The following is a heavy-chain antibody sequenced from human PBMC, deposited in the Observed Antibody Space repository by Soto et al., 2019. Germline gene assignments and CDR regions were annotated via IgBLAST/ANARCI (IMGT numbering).Heavy chain of an antibody. D-gene: IGHD3-16*02. CDR3: ARPADYLWGSYRFVAYAI. V-gene: IGHV5-51*01. CDR1: GYSFTSYW. CDR2: IYPGDSDT. Sequence: PGESLKISCKGSGYSFTSYWIGWVRQMPGKGLESMGIIYPGDSDTRYSPSFQGQVTISADKSISTAYLQWSSLKASDTAMYYCARPADYLWGSYRFVAYAIWGQGTXVPSPQ. J-gene: IGHJ3*02.